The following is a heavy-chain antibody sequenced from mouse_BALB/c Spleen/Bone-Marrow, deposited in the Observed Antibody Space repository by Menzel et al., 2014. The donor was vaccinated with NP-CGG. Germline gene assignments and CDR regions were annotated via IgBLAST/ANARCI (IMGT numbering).Heavy chain of an antibody. CDR2: ISSGSRTI. V-gene: IGHV5-17*02. CDR3: TRGGNWDDFDY. CDR1: GFTFSSFG. D-gene: IGHD4-1*01. J-gene: IGHJ2*01. Sequence: EVKLMESGGGLVQPGGSRKLSCAASGFTFSSFGMHWVRQAPEKGLEWVAYISSGSRTIYYADTVKGRFTISRDNPKNSLFLQMTGLRSEDTAMYYCTRGGNWDDFDYWGQGTTLTVSS.